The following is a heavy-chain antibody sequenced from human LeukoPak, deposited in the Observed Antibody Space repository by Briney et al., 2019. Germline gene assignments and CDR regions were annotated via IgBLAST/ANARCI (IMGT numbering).Heavy chain of an antibody. D-gene: IGHD2-15*01. CDR2: IIPILGIA. CDR3: ARVATRILLRTFDP. CDR1: GGTFSSYA. J-gene: IGHJ5*02. V-gene: IGHV1-69*04. Sequence: SVKVSCKASGGTFSSYAISWVRQAPGQGLEWMGRIIPILGIANYAQKFQGRVTITADKSTSTAYMELSSLRSEDTAVYYCARVATRILLRTFDPWGQGTLVTVSS.